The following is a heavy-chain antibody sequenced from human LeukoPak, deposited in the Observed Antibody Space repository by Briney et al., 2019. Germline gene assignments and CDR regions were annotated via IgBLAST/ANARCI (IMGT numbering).Heavy chain of an antibody. CDR3: ARDCRSSSGAFDI. Sequence: GGSLRLSCTASGFIFNDFGLTWVRQAPGKGLEWVSVIYSGGSTYYADSVKGRFTISRDNSKNTLYLQMNSLRAEDTAVYYCARDCRSSSGAFDIWGQGTMVTVSS. V-gene: IGHV3-66*01. CDR1: GFIFNDFG. J-gene: IGHJ3*02. CDR2: IYSGGST. D-gene: IGHD6-13*01.